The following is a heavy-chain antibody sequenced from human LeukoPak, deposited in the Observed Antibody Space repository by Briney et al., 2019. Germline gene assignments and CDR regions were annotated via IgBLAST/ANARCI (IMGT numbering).Heavy chain of an antibody. CDR1: GGSISSSSYY. J-gene: IGHJ4*02. CDR3: ARQYYSSGSSFDY. CDR2: IYYSGST. V-gene: IGHV4-39*01. Sequence: SETLSLTCAVSGGSISSSSYYWGCIRQPRGNGMELLGSIYYSGSTYYNPSLKSRVTISVDTSKTQFSLKLSSVTAADTAVYYCARQYYSSGSSFDYWGQGTLVTVSS. D-gene: IGHD3-10*01.